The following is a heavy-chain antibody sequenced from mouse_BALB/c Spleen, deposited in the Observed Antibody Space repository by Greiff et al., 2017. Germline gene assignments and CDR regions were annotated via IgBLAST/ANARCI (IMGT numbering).Heavy chain of an antibody. CDR1: GYTFSSYW. D-gene: IGHD2-4*01. J-gene: IGHJ2*01. CDR3: ARYDYDGYYFDY. V-gene: IGHV1-9*01. Sequence: VQLVESGAELMKPGASVKISCKATGYTFSSYWIEWVKQRPGHGLEWIGEILPGSGSTNYNEKFKGKATFTADTSSNTAYMQLSSLTSEDSAVYYCARYDYDGYYFDYWGQGTTLTVSS. CDR2: ILPGSGST.